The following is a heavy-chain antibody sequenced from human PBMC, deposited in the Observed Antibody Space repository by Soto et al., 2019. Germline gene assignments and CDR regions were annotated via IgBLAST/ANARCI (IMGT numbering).Heavy chain of an antibody. Sequence: QVQLQESGPGLVKPSETLSLTCTVSGGSISSYYWSWIRQPPGKGLESIGYIYYSGSTNYNPSLKSRVTISVDTSKNQSSLKLSSVTAADTAVYYCARGDPLLWFGEKVYYGMDVWGQGTTVTVSS. CDR3: ARGDPLLWFGEKVYYGMDV. V-gene: IGHV4-59*01. CDR2: IYYSGST. D-gene: IGHD3-10*01. J-gene: IGHJ6*02. CDR1: GGSISSYY.